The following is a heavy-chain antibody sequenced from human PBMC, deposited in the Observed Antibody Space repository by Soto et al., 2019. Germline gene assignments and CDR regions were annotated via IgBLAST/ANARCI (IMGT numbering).Heavy chain of an antibody. J-gene: IGHJ4*02. CDR3: ARTGWPQSSYYFDY. V-gene: IGHV3-7*03. D-gene: IGHD3-16*01. CDR1: EFSFSLFW. CDR2: INEDGSEK. Sequence: EVQLAESGGGLVQPGGSLRLSCAASEFSFSLFWMSWVRQTPGKGLEWVANINEDGSEKFFADSVKGRFTISRDNAKNSLSLQMNSLTADDTAVYYCARTGWPQSSYYFDYWGQGTLVTVSS.